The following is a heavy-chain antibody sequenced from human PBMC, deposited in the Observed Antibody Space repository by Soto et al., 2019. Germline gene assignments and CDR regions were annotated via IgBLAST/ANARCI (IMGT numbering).Heavy chain of an antibody. V-gene: IGHV1-18*01. CDR3: ARDGGVLGPTEGYYY. Sequence: QVQLVQSGAEVKKPGASVKVSCKAAGYNFYTFGISWVRQAPGQGLEWMGWIGGYNGNTNFAQRVQDRVTMTRDTSTNTAYMELRSLRSDDTAVYYCARDGGVLGPTEGYYYWGQGTLVTVSS. CDR2: IGGYNGNT. D-gene: IGHD5-18*01. CDR1: GYNFYTFG. J-gene: IGHJ4*02.